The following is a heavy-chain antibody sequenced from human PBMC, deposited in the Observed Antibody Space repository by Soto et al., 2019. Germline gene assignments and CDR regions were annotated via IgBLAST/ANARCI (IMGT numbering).Heavy chain of an antibody. V-gene: IGHV4-59*01. CDR3: ARVGANGVRQYYYYMDV. Sequence: QVQLQESGPGLVKPSETLSLTCTVSGGSISSYYWSWIRQPPGKGLEWIGYIYYSGSTNYNPSLKSRVTLSVDTSKNQFSLKLSSVTAADTAVYYCARVGANGVRQYYYYMDVWGKGTTVTVSS. CDR2: IYYSGST. D-gene: IGHD2-8*01. J-gene: IGHJ6*03. CDR1: GGSISSYY.